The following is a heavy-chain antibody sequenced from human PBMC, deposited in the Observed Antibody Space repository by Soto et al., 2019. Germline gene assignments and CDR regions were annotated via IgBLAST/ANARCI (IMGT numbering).Heavy chain of an antibody. Sequence: EVQLVESGGGLVKPGGSLRLSCAASGFTFSNAWMNWVRQAPGKGLEWVGRIKSKTDGGTTDYAAPVKGRFTISRDDSKNTLYLQMNSLKTEDTAVYYCTRGTGWLFSGNVYYFDYWGQGTLVTVSS. V-gene: IGHV3-15*07. CDR2: IKSKTDGGTT. J-gene: IGHJ4*02. D-gene: IGHD3-9*01. CDR1: GFTFSNAW. CDR3: TRGTGWLFSGNVYYFDY.